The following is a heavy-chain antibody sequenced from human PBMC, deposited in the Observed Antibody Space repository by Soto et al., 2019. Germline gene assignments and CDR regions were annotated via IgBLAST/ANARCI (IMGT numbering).Heavy chain of an antibody. V-gene: IGHV4-34*01. CDR1: GASFSGYY. Sequence: SETLSLTCAVYGASFSGYYWSWIRQPPGKGLEWIGEINHSGSTNYNPSLKSRVTISVDTSKNQFSLKLSSVTAADTAVYYCARAPVGGPYKWNDDYGMDVWGQGTKVTVSS. J-gene: IGHJ6*02. D-gene: IGHD1-20*01. CDR2: INHSGST. CDR3: ARAPVGGPYKWNDDYGMDV.